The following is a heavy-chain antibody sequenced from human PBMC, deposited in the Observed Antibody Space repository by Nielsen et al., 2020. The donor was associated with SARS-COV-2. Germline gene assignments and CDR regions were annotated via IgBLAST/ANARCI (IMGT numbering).Heavy chain of an antibody. J-gene: IGHJ6*02. CDR2: IYHGGNT. CDR3: ARDNWGRMDV. D-gene: IGHD7-27*01. Sequence: SETLSLTCAVSGGSISSSNWWTWVRQPPGKGLEWIGEIYHGGNTNYNPSLRSRVTISVDKSKNQFSLRLTSVTAEDTAVYYCARDNWGRMDVWGQGTTVTVSS. CDR1: GGSISSSNW. V-gene: IGHV4-4*02.